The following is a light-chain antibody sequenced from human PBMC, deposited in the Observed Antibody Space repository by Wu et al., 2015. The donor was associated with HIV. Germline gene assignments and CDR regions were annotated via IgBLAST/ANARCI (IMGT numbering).Light chain of an antibody. V-gene: IGKV3-11*01. CDR1: QSVSSY. J-gene: IGKJ1*01. CDR2: DAS. CDR3: QQRSNWPPT. Sequence: EIVLTQSPATLSLSPGERATLSCRASQSVSSYLAWYQQKSGQAPRLLIYDASNRATGIPARFGGSGSGTDFTLTIGSLEPEDSAVYYCQQRSNWPPTFGQGTKVEIK.